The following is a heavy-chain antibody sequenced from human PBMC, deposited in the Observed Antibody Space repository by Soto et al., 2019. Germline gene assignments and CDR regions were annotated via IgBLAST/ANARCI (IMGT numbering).Heavy chain of an antibody. CDR2: IYYRVSA. V-gene: IGHV4-59*01. J-gene: IGHJ4*02. Sequence: PSEPLSLTCTASGGSISLYYWTWIRQPPGKGLEWIGHIYYRVSAKHNPSLKSRFSISGDTCKNQSSLNLSSVTAANTAVYYCARDPGYDTPFGYWGQGTLVTV. CDR3: ARDPGYDTPFGY. CDR1: GGSISLYY. D-gene: IGHD3-22*01.